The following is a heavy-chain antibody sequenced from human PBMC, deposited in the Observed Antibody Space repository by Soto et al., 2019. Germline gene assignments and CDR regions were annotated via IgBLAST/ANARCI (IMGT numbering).Heavy chain of an antibody. D-gene: IGHD5-12*01. J-gene: IGHJ4*02. CDR3: ASGENGYNKFYFDF. CDR2: IYAGGST. V-gene: IGHV3-53*01. Sequence: EVQLVESGGGLIQPGGSLRLSCAASGVSIISHYMSWVRQAPGKGLEWISLIYAGGSTFYADSVKGRFTISRDNSKNTLYLQMDSLTAEATAVYYCASGENGYNKFYFDFWGQGTLVTVSS. CDR1: GVSIISHY.